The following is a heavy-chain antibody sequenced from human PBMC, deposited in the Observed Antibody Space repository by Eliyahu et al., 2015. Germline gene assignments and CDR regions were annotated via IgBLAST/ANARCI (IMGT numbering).Heavy chain of an antibody. V-gene: IGHV4-38-2*01. Sequence: QVQLQESGPGLVKPSETLSLTCAVSGYSISSGYYWGWIRQPPGKGLEWIGNIYHSGSTYYHPSLRSRVTISVDTSENQFSLKLSSVTAADTAVYYCARGGITAAAPNWYFDLWGRGTLVSVSS. J-gene: IGHJ2*01. CDR1: GYSISSGYY. CDR3: ARGGITAAAPNWYFDL. D-gene: IGHD6-25*01. CDR2: IYHSGST.